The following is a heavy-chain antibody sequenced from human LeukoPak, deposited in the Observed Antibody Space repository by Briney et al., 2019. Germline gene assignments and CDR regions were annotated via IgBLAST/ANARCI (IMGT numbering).Heavy chain of an antibody. CDR1: GVSISSSSYY. D-gene: IGHD6-6*01. J-gene: IGHJ4*02. CDR3: ATSSIAARSFDY. V-gene: IGHV4-39*01. CDR2: IYYSGST. Sequence: KPSETLSLTCTVSGVSISSSSYYWGWIRQPPGKGLEWIGSIYYSGSTYYNPSLKSRVTISVDTSKNQFSLKLSSVTAADTAVYYCATSSIAARSFDYWGQGTLVTVSS.